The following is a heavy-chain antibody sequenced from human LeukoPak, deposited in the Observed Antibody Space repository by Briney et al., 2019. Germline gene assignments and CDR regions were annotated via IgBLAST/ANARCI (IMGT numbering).Heavy chain of an antibody. D-gene: IGHD6-13*01. V-gene: IGHV3-7*01. CDR3: ARDTSRGFDP. Sequence: PGGSLRLSCAASGFNFIKYWMTWVRQVPGKGLEWVANIKDDGSQKYYVDSVKGRFTISRDNGKKSLYLQMNSLRGEDTAVYYCARDTSRGFDPWGQGTLVTVSS. CDR1: GFNFIKYW. J-gene: IGHJ5*02. CDR2: IKDDGSQK.